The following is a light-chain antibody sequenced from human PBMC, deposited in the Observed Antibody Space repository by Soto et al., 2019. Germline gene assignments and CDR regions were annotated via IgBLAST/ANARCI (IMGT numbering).Light chain of an antibody. J-gene: IGLJ1*01. CDR1: SSDVGGYNY. V-gene: IGLV2-14*01. Sequence: QSVLTQPASVSGSPGQSITISCTGTSSDVGGYNYVSWYQQHPGKAPKLMIYDVSYRPSGVSNRFSGSKSGDTASLTISGLQAEDEADYYCSSYTGSTSYVFGTGTKLTVL. CDR2: DVS. CDR3: SSYTGSTSYV.